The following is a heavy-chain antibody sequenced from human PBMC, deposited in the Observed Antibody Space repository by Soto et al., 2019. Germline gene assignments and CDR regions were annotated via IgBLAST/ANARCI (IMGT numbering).Heavy chain of an antibody. CDR3: ARAAQTRNDWNDLGNWFAP. D-gene: IGHD1-1*01. V-gene: IGHV1-69*01. Sequence: QVQLVQSGAEVKKPGSSVKVSCKASGGTFSNYGVSWVRQAPGHGLEWMGGIIPFFGTTNYAQKFQGRLTITADESTGTAYMELNRLMPADTAVYFCARAAQTRNDWNDLGNWFAPWGQGTVVTVSS. J-gene: IGHJ5*02. CDR2: IIPFFGTT. CDR1: GGTFSNYG.